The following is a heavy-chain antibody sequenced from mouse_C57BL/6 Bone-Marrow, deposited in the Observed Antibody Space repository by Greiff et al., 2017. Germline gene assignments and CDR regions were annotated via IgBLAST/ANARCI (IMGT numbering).Heavy chain of an antibody. CDR3: STRWLLPLDFDV. Sequence: EVQLQESGAELVRPGASVKLSCTASGFNIKDDYMHWVKQRPEQGLEWIGWIDPENGDTEYASKFQGQATITAATSSNTAYLQLSSLPSEDTAAYYCSTRWLLPLDFDVWGTGTTVTVSS. CDR1: GFNIKDDY. J-gene: IGHJ1*03. V-gene: IGHV14-4*01. D-gene: IGHD2-3*01. CDR2: IDPENGDT.